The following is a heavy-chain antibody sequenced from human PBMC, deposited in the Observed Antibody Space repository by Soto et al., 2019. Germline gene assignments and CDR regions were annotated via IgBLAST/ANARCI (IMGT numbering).Heavy chain of an antibody. CDR3: ARARTTKYYGMDV. J-gene: IGHJ6*02. D-gene: IGHD1-1*01. CDR2: ISSYNGDT. Sequence: EASVKVSCKASGYTFTRSGISWVRQAPGQGPEWMGWISSYNGDTNYAQTFQGRVTISRDNAKNTLYLQMNSLRAEDTAVYYCARARTTKYYGMDVWGQGTTVTVSS. V-gene: IGHV1-18*01. CDR1: GYTFTRSG.